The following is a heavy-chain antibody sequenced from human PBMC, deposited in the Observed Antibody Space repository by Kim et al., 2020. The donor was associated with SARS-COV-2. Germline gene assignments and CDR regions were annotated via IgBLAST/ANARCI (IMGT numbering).Heavy chain of an antibody. J-gene: IGHJ3*02. Sequence: TNYNPSLKSRVTISVDKSKNQLFLNLSSVTAADTAIYYCARVVRGGVFDIWGQGTVVTVSS. CDR3: ARVVRGGVFDI. CDR2: T. V-gene: IGHV4-4*02. D-gene: IGHD3-10*01.